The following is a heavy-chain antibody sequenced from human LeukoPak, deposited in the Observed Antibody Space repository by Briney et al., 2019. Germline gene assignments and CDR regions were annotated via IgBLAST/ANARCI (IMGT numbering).Heavy chain of an antibody. CDR2: ISSSSSYI. D-gene: IGHD6-13*01. CDR1: AFTFSSYS. Sequence: PGGSLRLSCAASAFTFSSYSMNWVRQAPGKGLEWVSSISSSSSYIYYADSVKGRFTISRDNAKNSLYLQMNSLRAEDTAVYYCARVYSSSNQLYNWFDPWGQGTLVTVSS. V-gene: IGHV3-21*01. CDR3: ARVYSSSNQLYNWFDP. J-gene: IGHJ5*02.